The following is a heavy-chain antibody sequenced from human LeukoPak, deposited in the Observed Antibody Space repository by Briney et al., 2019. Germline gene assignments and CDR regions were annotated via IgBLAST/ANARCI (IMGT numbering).Heavy chain of an antibody. CDR3: ARMNYYDSGAYLNWFDP. V-gene: IGHV1-2*02. J-gene: IGHJ5*02. CDR2: INPNSGGT. D-gene: IGHD3-22*01. CDR1: GYTFTGYY. Sequence: ASVKVSCKASGYTFTGYYMHWVRQAPGQGLEWMGWINPNSGGTNYAQKFQGRVTMTRDTSISTAYMELSRLRSDDTAVYYCARMNYYDSGAYLNWFDPWGQGTLVTVSS.